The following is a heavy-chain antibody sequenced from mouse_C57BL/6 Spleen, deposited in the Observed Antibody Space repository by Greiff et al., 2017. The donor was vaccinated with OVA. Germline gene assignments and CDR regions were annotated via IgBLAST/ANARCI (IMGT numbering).Heavy chain of an antibody. CDR3: AREHYSNYGDY. CDR1: GYSFTGYY. Sequence: VQLQQSGPELVKHGASVKISCKASGYSFTGYYMNWVKQSPEKSLEWIGEINPSTGGTTYNQKFKAKATLTVDKSSSTAYMQLKSLTSEDSAVYYCAREHYSNYGDYWGQGTTLTVSS. D-gene: IGHD2-5*01. V-gene: IGHV1-42*01. CDR2: INPSTGGT. J-gene: IGHJ2*01.